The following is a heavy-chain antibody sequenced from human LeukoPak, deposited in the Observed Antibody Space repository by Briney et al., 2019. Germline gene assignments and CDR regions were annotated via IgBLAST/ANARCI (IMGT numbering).Heavy chain of an antibody. D-gene: IGHD3-22*01. CDR3: AKGQNYYDSSGYYYSFDY. CDR1: GFTFSSYG. J-gene: IGHJ4*02. V-gene: IGHV3-30*18. CDR2: ISYDGSNK. Sequence: GGSLRLSCAASGFTFSSYGMHWVRQAPGKGLEWVAVISYDGSNKYYADSVKGRFTISRDNSKNTLYLQMNSLRAEDTAVYYCAKGQNYYDSSGYYYSFDYWGQGTLVTVSS.